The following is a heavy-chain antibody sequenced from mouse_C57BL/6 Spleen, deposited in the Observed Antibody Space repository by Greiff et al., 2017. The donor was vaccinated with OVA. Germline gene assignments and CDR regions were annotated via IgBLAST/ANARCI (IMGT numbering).Heavy chain of an antibody. J-gene: IGHJ3*01. CDR2: ISSGGSYT. Sequence: EVHLVESGGDLVKPGGSLKLSCAASGFTFSSYGMSWVRQTPDKRLEWVATISSGGSYTYYPDSVKGRFTISRDNAKNTLYLQMSSLKSEDTAMYYCARHEDHLGFAYWGQGTLVTVSA. CDR3: ARHEDHLGFAY. V-gene: IGHV5-6*01. CDR1: GFTFSSYG.